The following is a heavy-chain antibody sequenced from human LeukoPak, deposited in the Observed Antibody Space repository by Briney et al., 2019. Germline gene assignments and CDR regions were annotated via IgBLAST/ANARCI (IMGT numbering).Heavy chain of an antibody. Sequence: PGGSLRLPCAASGFTFSSYEMNWVRQAPGKGLEWVSYISSSGSTIYYADSVKGRFTISRDNAKNSLYLQMNSLRAEDTAVYYCARAGLVGATGDYWGQGTLVTVSS. J-gene: IGHJ4*02. V-gene: IGHV3-48*03. D-gene: IGHD1-26*01. CDR2: ISSSGSTI. CDR1: GFTFSSYE. CDR3: ARAGLVGATGDY.